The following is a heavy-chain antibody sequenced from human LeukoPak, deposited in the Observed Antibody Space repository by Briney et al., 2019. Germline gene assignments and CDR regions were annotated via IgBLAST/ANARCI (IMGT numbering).Heavy chain of an antibody. CDR3: AREGLNYDILTGERGYFDY. CDR2: IIPIFGTA. Sequence: ASVKVSFKASGGTFSSYAISWVRQAPGQGLEWMGGIIPIFGTANYAQKFQGRVTITADESTSTAYMELSSLRSEDTAVYYCAREGLNYDILTGERGYFDYWGQGTLVTVSS. CDR1: GGTFSSYA. J-gene: IGHJ4*02. D-gene: IGHD3-9*01. V-gene: IGHV1-69*01.